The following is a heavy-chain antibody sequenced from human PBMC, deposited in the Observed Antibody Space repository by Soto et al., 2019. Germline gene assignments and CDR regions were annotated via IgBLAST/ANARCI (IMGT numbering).Heavy chain of an antibody. Sequence: QMQLLESGPGLVKPSETLSLTCAVSSASIDNNWNWVRQPPGKGLEWIGAIHQSGISYKNPSLKSRVTMSVDKSKNQFSLNLSSVTAADTAVYFCARSFGWYAFDQWGQGTLVTVSS. CDR3: ARSFGWYAFDQ. V-gene: IGHV4-4*02. J-gene: IGHJ4*02. CDR1: SASIDNN. D-gene: IGHD6-19*01. CDR2: IHQSGIS.